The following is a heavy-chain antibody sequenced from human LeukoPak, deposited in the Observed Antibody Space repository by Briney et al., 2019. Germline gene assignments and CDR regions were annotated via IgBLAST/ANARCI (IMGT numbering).Heavy chain of an antibody. J-gene: IGHJ4*02. D-gene: IGHD3-22*01. Sequence: SETLPLTCTVSGGSISSYYWSWIRQPAGKGLEWIGRIYTSGSTNYNPSLKSRVTMSVDTSKNQFSLKLSSVTAADTAVYYCARDPIRSGSGYLWGQGTLVTVSS. CDR1: GGSISSYY. V-gene: IGHV4-4*07. CDR3: ARDPIRSGSGYL. CDR2: IYTSGST.